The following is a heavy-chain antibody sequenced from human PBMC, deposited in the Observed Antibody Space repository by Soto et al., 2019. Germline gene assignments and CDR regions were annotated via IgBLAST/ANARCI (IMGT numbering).Heavy chain of an antibody. D-gene: IGHD6-19*01. CDR3: ARVVAVATFYYFDY. J-gene: IGHJ4*02. V-gene: IGHV3-48*02. CDR1: GFTFSSYS. Sequence: GGSLRLSCAASGFTFSSYSMNWVRQAPGKGLEWVSYISSSSSTIYYADSVRGRFTISRDNAKNSLYLQMNSLRDEDTAVYYCARVVAVATFYYFDYWGQGTLVTVSS. CDR2: ISSSSSTI.